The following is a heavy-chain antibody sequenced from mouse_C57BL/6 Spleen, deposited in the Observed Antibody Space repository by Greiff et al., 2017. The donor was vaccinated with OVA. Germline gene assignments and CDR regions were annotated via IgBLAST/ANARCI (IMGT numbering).Heavy chain of an antibody. CDR3: ARGPTGKGYWCFDV. Sequence: EVKLVESEGGLVQPGSSMKLSCTASGFTFSDYYMAWVRQVPEKGLEWVANINYDGSSTYYLDTLKSRFIISRDNAKNILYLQMSSLKSEDTATYYCARGPTGKGYWCFDVWGTGTTVTVSS. J-gene: IGHJ1*03. CDR2: INYDGSST. D-gene: IGHD4-1*02. CDR1: GFTFSDYY. V-gene: IGHV5-16*01.